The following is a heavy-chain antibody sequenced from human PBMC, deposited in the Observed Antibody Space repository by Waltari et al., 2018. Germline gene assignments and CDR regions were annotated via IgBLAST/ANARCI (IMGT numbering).Heavy chain of an antibody. J-gene: IGHJ4*02. Sequence: QMQLVQSGPEAKKPGTSVKVSCKASGFTFTSSAVQWVRQARGQRLEWIGWIVVGSGNTNYAQKFQERVTITRDMSTSTADMELSSLRSEDTAVYYCAASRKAKYQLPTDYWGQGTLVTVSS. V-gene: IGHV1-58*01. CDR1: GFTFTSSA. D-gene: IGHD2-2*01. CDR2: IVVGSGNT. CDR3: AASRKAKYQLPTDY.